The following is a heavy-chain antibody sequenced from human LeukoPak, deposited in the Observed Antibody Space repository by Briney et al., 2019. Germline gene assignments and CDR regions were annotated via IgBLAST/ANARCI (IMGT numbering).Heavy chain of an antibody. CDR3: AKDVGQGIVVVITTGYYFDY. J-gene: IGHJ4*02. Sequence: GGSLRLSCAASGFTFSSYAMSWVRQAPGKGLEWVSAISGSGGTGTYYADSVKGRFTISRDNSKNTLYLQMNSLRAEDTAVYYCAKDVGQGIVVVITTGYYFDYWGQGTLVTVSS. D-gene: IGHD3-22*01. CDR1: GFTFSSYA. CDR2: ISGSGGTGT. V-gene: IGHV3-23*01.